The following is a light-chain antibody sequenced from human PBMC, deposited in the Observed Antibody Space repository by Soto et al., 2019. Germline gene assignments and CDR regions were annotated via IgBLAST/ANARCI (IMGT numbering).Light chain of an antibody. CDR3: QQYTSYPWT. CDR2: EAS. CDR1: ESIGTW. Sequence: DIQMTQSPSTLSASVGDRVTITCRASESIGTWLAWYQQKPGKAPRLLIYEASRLESGVPSRISGSGSGTEFTLTISSLQPDDFATYYCQQYTSYPWTFGQGTKVDSK. J-gene: IGKJ1*01. V-gene: IGKV1-5*03.